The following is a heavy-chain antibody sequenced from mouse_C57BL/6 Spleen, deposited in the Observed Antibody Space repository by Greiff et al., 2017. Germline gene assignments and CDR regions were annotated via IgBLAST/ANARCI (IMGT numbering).Heavy chain of an antibody. V-gene: IGHV7-3*01. CDR3: ARRTVVRYFDV. Sequence: EVKLMESGGGLVQPGGSLSLSCAASGFTFTDYYMSWVRQPPGKALEWLGFIRNKANGYTTEYSASVKGRFTISRDNSQSILYLQMNALRAEDSATYYCARRTVVRYFDVWGTGTTVTVSS. D-gene: IGHD1-1*01. CDR1: GFTFTDYY. CDR2: IRNKANGYTT. J-gene: IGHJ1*03.